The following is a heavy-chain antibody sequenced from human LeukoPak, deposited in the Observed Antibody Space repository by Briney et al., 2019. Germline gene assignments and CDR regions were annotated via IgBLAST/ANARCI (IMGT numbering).Heavy chain of an antibody. D-gene: IGHD1-26*01. CDR1: GGSFSGYY. CDR3: GRNAAYCIDC. CDR2: INHSGST. V-gene: IGHV4-34*01. J-gene: IGHJ4*02. Sequence: SETLSLTCAVYGGSFSGYYWSWIRQPPGKGLEWIGEINHSGSTNYNPSLKSRVTMSVDTSKNHFSLKLTSVTAADTAMYYCGRNAAYCIDCWGQGILVTVSS.